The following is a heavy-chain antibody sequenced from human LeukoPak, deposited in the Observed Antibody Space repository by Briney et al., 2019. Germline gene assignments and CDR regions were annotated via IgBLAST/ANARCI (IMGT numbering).Heavy chain of an antibody. CDR3: ARDLLNEGNHLDY. D-gene: IGHD4-23*01. J-gene: IGHJ4*02. CDR1: GDSVTSGNYY. CDR2: IYYSGST. V-gene: IGHV4-30-4*08. Sequence: SETLSLTCTVSGDSVTSGNYYWSWIRQSPGRGLEWIAYIYYSGSTYYNPSLKSRVTISVDTSKNQFSLKLSSVTAADTAVYYCARDLLNEGNHLDYWGQGTLVTVSS.